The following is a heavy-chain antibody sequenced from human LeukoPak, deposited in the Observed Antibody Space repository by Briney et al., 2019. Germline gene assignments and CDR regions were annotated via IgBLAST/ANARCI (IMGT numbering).Heavy chain of an antibody. D-gene: IGHD3-3*01. J-gene: IGHJ4*02. CDR1: GFTFGDYT. CDR3: AKGYTFHGVAHDSGYFDY. CDR2: ITWDGGNI. Sequence: GRTLRLSCVTSGFTFGDYTMQWIRQVPGKGLEWLSGITWDGGNIAYADSVKGRFTISRDNAKSSLYLQMNSLRNEDMAFYFCAKGYTFHGVAHDSGYFDYWGQGTLVTVSS. V-gene: IGHV3-9*03.